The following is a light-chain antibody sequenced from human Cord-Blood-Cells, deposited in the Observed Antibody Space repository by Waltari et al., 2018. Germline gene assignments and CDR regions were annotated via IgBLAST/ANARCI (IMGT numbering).Light chain of an antibody. Sequence: SYELTQPPSVSVSPGQTTSITCSGDKLGDKYACWYQQKPGQSPVLVIYQDSKRQSGIPERFSGSNSGNTATLAISGTQAMDEADYYCQAWDSSNWVFGGGTKLTVL. CDR1: KLGDKY. V-gene: IGLV3-1*01. CDR2: QDS. CDR3: QAWDSSNWV. J-gene: IGLJ3*02.